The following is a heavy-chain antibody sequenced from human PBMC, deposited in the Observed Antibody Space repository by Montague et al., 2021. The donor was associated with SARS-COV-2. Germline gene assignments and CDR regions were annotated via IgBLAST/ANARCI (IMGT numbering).Heavy chain of an antibody. CDR1: GGSITDRTYY. CDR3: ARHRDNLGSLNWFAP. D-gene: IGHD3-16*01. V-gene: IGHV4-39*01. J-gene: IGHJ5*02. Sequence: SETLSLTCSVSGGSITDRTYYWGCIRQSPGKGLEWIGAINYSGTTYYXPSLKSRVTISLDTAKNQFSLKMTSVTAADTAVYFCARHRDNLGSLNWFAPWGQGTLVTVSS. CDR2: INYSGTT.